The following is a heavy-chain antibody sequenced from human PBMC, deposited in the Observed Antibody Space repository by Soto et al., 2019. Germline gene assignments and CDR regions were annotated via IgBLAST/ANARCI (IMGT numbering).Heavy chain of an antibody. V-gene: IGHV3-23*01. Sequence: GGVLRLSCAASGFTFSSYAMSWVRQAPGKGLEWVSAISGSGGSTYYADSVKGRFTISRDNSKNTLYLQMNSLRAEDTAVYYCAKESPPYYDFWSGPRYYYYGMDVWGQGTTVTVSS. CDR3: AKESPPYYDFWSGPRYYYYGMDV. D-gene: IGHD3-3*01. CDR1: GFTFSSYA. CDR2: ISGSGGST. J-gene: IGHJ6*02.